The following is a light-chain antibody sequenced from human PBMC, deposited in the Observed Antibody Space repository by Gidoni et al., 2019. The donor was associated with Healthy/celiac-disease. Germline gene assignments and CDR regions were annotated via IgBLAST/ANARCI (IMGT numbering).Light chain of an antibody. CDR2: GKN. Sequence: SSELTQDPAVSVALGQTVRLTCQGDSLRSYYASWYQPKPGQAPVLVIYGKNNRPPGIPDRFSGSSSGNTASLTITGAQAEDEADYYCNSRDSSGNHLVFGGGTKLTVL. CDR1: SLRSYY. CDR3: NSRDSSGNHLV. J-gene: IGLJ2*01. V-gene: IGLV3-19*01.